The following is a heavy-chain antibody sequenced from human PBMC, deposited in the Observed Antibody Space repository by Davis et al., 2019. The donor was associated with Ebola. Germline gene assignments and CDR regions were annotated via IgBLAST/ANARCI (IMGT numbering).Heavy chain of an antibody. CDR3: ARVWSGLYFDY. D-gene: IGHD3-3*01. CDR1: GGSISSGGYY. CDR2: IYHSGST. Sequence: MPSETLSLTCTVSGGSISSGGYYWSWVRQPPGKGLEWIGEIYHSGSTNYNPSLKSRVTISVDKSENQFSLKLSSVTAADTAVYYCARVWSGLYFDYWGQGTLVTVSS. V-gene: IGHV4-39*07. J-gene: IGHJ4*02.